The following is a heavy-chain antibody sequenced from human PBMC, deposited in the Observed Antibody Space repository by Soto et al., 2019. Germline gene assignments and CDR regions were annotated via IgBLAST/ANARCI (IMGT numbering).Heavy chain of an antibody. CDR3: ACQHESYYYDSSGYYTPLYI. CDR1: GGTFGSYA. J-gene: IGHJ4*02. D-gene: IGHD3-22*01. Sequence: GASVKVSCKASGGTFGSYAISWVRQAPGQGLEWMGGIIPIFGTANYAQKFQGRVTITADKSTSTAYMELSSLRSEDTAVYYCACQHESYYYDSSGYYTPLYIWGQGTLVTVSS. V-gene: IGHV1-69*06. CDR2: IIPIFGTA.